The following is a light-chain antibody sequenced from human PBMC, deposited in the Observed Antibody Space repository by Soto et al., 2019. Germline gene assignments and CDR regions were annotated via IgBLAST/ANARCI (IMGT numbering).Light chain of an antibody. V-gene: IGKV4-1*01. J-gene: IGKJ3*01. CDR1: QSVFYSSNTKNY. CDR2: WAS. Sequence: IVMTQSPDSLAVSLGETATINCKSSQSVFYSSNTKNYLAWYQQKPGQPPKLLIYWASTRESGVPDRFSGSGSGTDFTLTISSLQAEDVAVYYCQQYYSTLFTFGPGTKVDIK. CDR3: QQYYSTLFT.